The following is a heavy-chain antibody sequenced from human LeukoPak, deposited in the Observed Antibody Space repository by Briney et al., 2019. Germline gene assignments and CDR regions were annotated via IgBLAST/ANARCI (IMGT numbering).Heavy chain of an antibody. D-gene: IGHD3-16*01. CDR3: ARTPRPPWAPSDY. J-gene: IGHJ4*02. Sequence: GGSLRLPCAASGFTFSSYSMNWVRQAPGKGLEWVSSISSSSSYIYYADSVKGRFTISRDNAKNSLYLQMNSLRAEDTAVYYCARTPRPPWAPSDYWGQGTLVTVSS. CDR2: ISSSSSYI. CDR1: GFTFSSYS. V-gene: IGHV3-21*01.